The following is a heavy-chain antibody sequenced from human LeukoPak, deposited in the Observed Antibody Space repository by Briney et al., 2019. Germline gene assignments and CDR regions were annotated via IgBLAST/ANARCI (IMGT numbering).Heavy chain of an antibody. CDR1: GFTFSSYG. J-gene: IGHJ4*02. D-gene: IGHD5-18*01. Sequence: GGSLRLSCAASGFTFSSYGMHWVRQAPGKGLEWVAVIWYDGSNKYYADSVKGRFTISRDNSKNTLYLQMNSLRAEDTAVYYCARDQDTAIHPTEFDYWGQGTLVTVSS. CDR3: ARDQDTAIHPTEFDY. CDR2: IWYDGSNK. V-gene: IGHV3-33*01.